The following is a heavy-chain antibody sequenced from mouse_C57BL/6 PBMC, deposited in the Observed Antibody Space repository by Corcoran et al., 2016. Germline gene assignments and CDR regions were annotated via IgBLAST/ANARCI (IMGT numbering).Heavy chain of an antibody. CDR3: ARGGYDYDDYAMDY. D-gene: IGHD2-4*01. J-gene: IGHJ4*01. V-gene: IGHV9-3*01. Sequence: QIQLVQSGPELKKPGETVKISCKASGYTFTTYGMSWVKQAPGKGLKWMGWINTYSGVPTYADDFKGRFAFSLETSASTAYLQINNLKNEDTATYFCARGGYDYDDYAMDYWGQGTSVTVSS. CDR2: INTYSGVP. CDR1: GYTFTTYG.